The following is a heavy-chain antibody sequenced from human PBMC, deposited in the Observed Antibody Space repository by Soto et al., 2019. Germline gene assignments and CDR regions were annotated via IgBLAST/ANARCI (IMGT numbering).Heavy chain of an antibody. CDR1: GFTFSEAW. CDR2: IKSKTHGGTP. J-gene: IGHJ4*01. D-gene: IGHD3-22*01. V-gene: IGHV3-15*07. CDR3: TTDSYSSIIVVRFDY. Sequence: PGGSLRLSCAGSGFTFSEAWINRVRQAPGKGLEWVGRIKSKTHGGTPDYAAPVKGRFAISRDDSKNMVYLQMNSLKTEDTGIYYCTTDSYSSIIVVRFDYWGHGTLVTVSS.